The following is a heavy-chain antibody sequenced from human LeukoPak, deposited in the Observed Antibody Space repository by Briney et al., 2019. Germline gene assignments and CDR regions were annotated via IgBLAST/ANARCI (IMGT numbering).Heavy chain of an antibody. CDR3: AKDVGLRWSYYGMDG. CDR2: ISGSGGST. Sequence: GGSLRLSCAASGFTFSSYAMSWVRRARGRGVVWVSAISGSGGSTYYADSVKGRFTIYRDNSKNTLYLQMNSLRAEDTAVYYCAKDVGLRWSYYGMDGWGQGTTVTVAS. CDR1: GFTFSSYA. J-gene: IGHJ6*02. D-gene: IGHD4-23*01. V-gene: IGHV3-23*01.